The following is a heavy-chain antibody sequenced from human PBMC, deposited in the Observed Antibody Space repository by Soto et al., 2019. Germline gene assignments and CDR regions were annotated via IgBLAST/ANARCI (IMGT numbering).Heavy chain of an antibody. Sequence: SCPTLGDPTKTPTLTCTFSGFSPPPSGGGVGWIRQPPGKALEWLALIYWDDDKRYNPSLKSRLTITKDTSKNQVVLTMTNMDPVDTATYYCAHTNYYGSGSYYRAYYYYGMDVWGQGT. CDR1: GFSPPPSGGG. D-gene: IGHD3-10*01. J-gene: IGHJ6*02. V-gene: IGHV2-5*02. CDR2: IYWDDDK. CDR3: AHTNYYGSGSYYRAYYYYGMDV.